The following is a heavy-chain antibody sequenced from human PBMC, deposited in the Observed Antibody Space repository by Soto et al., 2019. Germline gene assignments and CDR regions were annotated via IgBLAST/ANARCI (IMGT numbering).Heavy chain of an antibody. J-gene: IGHJ5*02. CDR3: GREVGVAATGWFDP. CDR2: IIPIFGTA. CDR1: GGTFSSYA. V-gene: IGHV1-69*12. D-gene: IGHD2-15*01. Sequence: QVQLVQSGAEAKKPGPSVKVSCKASGGTFSSYAISWVRQAPGQGLEWMGGIIPIFGTANYAQQLQGRVTITADESTRTAYVELSSRRSEDTPVQYCGREVGVAATGWFDPWGKGTLVTVSS.